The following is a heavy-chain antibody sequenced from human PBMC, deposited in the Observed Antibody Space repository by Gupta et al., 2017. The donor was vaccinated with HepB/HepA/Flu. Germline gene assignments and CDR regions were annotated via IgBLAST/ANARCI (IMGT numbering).Heavy chain of an antibody. CDR3: ARDPHEYSSITSYYYYMDV. Sequence: QVQLVQSGAEVKKPGASVKVSCKASGYTFTSYYMHWVRQAPGQGLEWMGIINPSGGSTSYAQKFQGRVTMTRDTSTSTVYMELSSLRSEDTAVYYCARDPHEYSSITSYYYYMDVWGKGTTVTVSS. V-gene: IGHV1-46*01. D-gene: IGHD6-6*01. CDR1: GYTFTSYY. J-gene: IGHJ6*03. CDR2: INPSGGST.